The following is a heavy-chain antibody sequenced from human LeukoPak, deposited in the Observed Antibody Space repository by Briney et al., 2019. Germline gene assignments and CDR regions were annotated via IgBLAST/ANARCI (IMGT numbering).Heavy chain of an antibody. CDR3: AKYGGRPLPPYYLDY. CDR1: GFTFSSYA. V-gene: IGHV3-23*01. Sequence: GGSLRLSCAASGFTFSSYAMSWVRQAPGKGLEWVSHIIDDGHTTSYADSVKGRFTISRDNSKNTLFLQMNSLRAEDTAVYYCAKYGGRPLPPYYLDYWGKGTQVTVSS. D-gene: IGHD3-16*01. J-gene: IGHJ4*02. CDR2: IIDDGHTT.